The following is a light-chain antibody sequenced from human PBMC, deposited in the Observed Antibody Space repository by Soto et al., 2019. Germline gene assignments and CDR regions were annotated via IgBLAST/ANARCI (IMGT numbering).Light chain of an antibody. J-gene: IGKJ4*01. CDR1: QSISSN. CDR2: GAS. V-gene: IGKV3-15*01. Sequence: EIVMTQSPATLSVSPGERATLSCRATQSISSNLAWYQQRPGQAPRLLIYGASTRATGIPARFSGSGSGTEFTLTISSLQSGDFAVPYCQQYNNWPPLTFGGGTKVEIK. CDR3: QQYNNWPPLT.